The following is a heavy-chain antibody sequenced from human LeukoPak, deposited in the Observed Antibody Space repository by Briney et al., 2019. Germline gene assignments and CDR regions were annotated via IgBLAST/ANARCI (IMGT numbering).Heavy chain of an antibody. CDR1: NYTFTSYG. CDR2: ISGYNGNT. J-gene: IGHJ6*03. D-gene: IGHD3-22*01. V-gene: IGHV1-18*01. CDR3: ARATVNLYYYDSSGYSHNYYYYMDV. Sequence: SSVKVSCKASNYTFTSYGISWVRQVPGQGLEWIGWISGYNGNTKYAQKIQGRVTMTTDTSTSTAYMELRSLRSDDTAVYYCARATVNLYYYDSSGYSHNYYYYMDVWGTGTTVTVSS.